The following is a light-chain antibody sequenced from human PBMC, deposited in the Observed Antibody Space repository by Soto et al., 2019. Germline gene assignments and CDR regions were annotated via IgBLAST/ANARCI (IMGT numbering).Light chain of an antibody. CDR3: QQSYSTPYT. CDR2: AAS. Sequence: DIQMTQSPSSLSASVGDRVTITCRASQSISSYLNWYQQKQAKAPKLLIYAASSLQSGVPSRFSGSGSGTDFTLTISSLQPEEFATYYCQQSYSTPYTFGQGTKLEIK. V-gene: IGKV1-39*01. CDR1: QSISSY. J-gene: IGKJ2*01.